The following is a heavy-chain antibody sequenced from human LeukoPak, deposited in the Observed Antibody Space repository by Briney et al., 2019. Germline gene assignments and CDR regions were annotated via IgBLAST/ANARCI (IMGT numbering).Heavy chain of an antibody. CDR3: AKDGVGTSTADY. J-gene: IGHJ4*02. CDR1: GFSFSSYG. CDR2: IRYDGSDK. Sequence: GGSLRLSCAASGFSFSSYGMQWVRQAPGKGLEWVAFIRYDGSDKYYADSVKGRFTISRDNSKNMLSLQMNGLRPEDTAVYYCAKDGVGTSTADYWGQGTLVTVSS. D-gene: IGHD1-26*01. V-gene: IGHV3-30*02.